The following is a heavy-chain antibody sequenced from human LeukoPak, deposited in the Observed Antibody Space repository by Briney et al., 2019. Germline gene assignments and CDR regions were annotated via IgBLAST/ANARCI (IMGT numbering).Heavy chain of an antibody. CDR1: GCSFTSYY. V-gene: IGHV1-46*01. CDR3: ARDLIQRYYDSRDGY. Sequence: ASVKVSCKASGCSFTSYYMHWVRQAPGQGLEWMGIINPSGGSTSYAQKFQGRVTVTRDTSTSTVYMELSSLRSEDTAVYYCARDLIQRYYDSRDGYWGQGTLVTVSS. CDR2: INPSGGST. D-gene: IGHD3-22*01. J-gene: IGHJ4*02.